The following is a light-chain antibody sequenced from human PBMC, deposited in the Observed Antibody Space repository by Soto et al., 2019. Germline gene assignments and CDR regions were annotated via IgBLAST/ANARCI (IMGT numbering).Light chain of an antibody. CDR2: EVS. CDR1: SSDVGGHNY. Sequence: QSVLTQPASVSGSPGQSITISCTGTSSDVGGHNYVSWYQQHPGKAPKLMIYEVSNRPSGVSNRFSGSKSGNTASLTISGLQTEDEADYYCCSYAGSYTFFVFGTGTKVTVL. V-gene: IGLV2-14*01. J-gene: IGLJ1*01. CDR3: CSYAGSYTFFV.